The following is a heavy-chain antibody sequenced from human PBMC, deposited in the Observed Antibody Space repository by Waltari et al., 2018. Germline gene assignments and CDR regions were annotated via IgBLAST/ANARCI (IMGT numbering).Heavy chain of an antibody. CDR3: TRDRVGYCSGGTCYSRWFDP. V-gene: IGHV1-24*01. CDR2: FDPEYGEA. CDR1: GYSLTESA. J-gene: IGHJ5*02. D-gene: IGHD2-15*01. Sequence: QVQLVQSGAEVKKPGASVKVSCRVSGYSLTESALHWVRQAPGKGLELLGGFDPEYGEAVYAQEFQGRGTMTEDTSKDTAYMELSSLTYEDTAVYYCTRDRVGYCSGGTCYSRWFDPWGQGTLVTVSS.